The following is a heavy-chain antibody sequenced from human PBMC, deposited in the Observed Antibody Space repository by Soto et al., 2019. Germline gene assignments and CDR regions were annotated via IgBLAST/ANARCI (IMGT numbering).Heavy chain of an antibody. CDR1: GFTVSNNY. V-gene: IGHV3-53*03. D-gene: IGHD6-13*01. CDR3: ARAEWGSSYTQYYYALDV. CDR2: IYSGGST. J-gene: IGHJ6*02. Sequence: GGSLRLSCAASGFTVSNNYISWVRQPPGKGLEWVSLIYSGGSTYYADSVKGRFTLSRDNSKNTVYLQMNSLRAEDTAVYYCARAEWGSSYTQYYYALDVWGQGTTVTAP.